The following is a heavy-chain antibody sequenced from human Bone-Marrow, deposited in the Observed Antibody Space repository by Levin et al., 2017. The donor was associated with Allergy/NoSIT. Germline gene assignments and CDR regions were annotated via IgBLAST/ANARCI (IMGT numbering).Heavy chain of an antibody. J-gene: IGHJ4*02. CDR3: ARHNVAERGIVLYN. V-gene: IGHV4-4*07. Sequence: SETLSLTCAVSGGSIESYYWSWIRQPAGKGLEWIGRIYSNGNTNYSPSLKSRITMSVDTSKNQFSLKLNSVTAADTAVYYCARHNVAERGIVLYNWGQGILVTVSS. CDR1: GGSIESYY. D-gene: IGHD2-15*01. CDR2: IYSNGNT.